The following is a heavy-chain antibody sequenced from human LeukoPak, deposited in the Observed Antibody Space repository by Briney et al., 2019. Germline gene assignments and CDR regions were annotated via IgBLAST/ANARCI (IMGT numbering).Heavy chain of an antibody. CDR2: IYTSGST. J-gene: IGHJ4*02. V-gene: IGHV4-4*07. CDR1: GGSISSYY. Sequence: SETLSLTCTVSGGSISSYYWSWIRRPAGKGLEWIGRIYTSGSTNYNPSLKSRVTMSVDTSKNQFSLKLSSVTAADTAVYYCAKNVAAAGPYFDYWGQGTLVTVSS. D-gene: IGHD6-13*01. CDR3: AKNVAAAGPYFDY.